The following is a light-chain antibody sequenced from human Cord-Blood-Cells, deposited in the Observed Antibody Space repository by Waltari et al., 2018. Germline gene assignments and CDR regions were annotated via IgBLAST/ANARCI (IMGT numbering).Light chain of an antibody. J-gene: IGLJ3*02. V-gene: IGLV6-57*03. CDR2: EDN. Sequence: NFMLTQPHSVSESPGKTVTISCTRRSGSIASNYVQWYPQRPGSAPTTLIYEDNQRPSGVPDRFSGSIDSSSNSASLTISGLKTEDEADYYCQSYDSSNRVFGGGTKLTVL. CDR1: SGSIASNY. CDR3: QSYDSSNRV.